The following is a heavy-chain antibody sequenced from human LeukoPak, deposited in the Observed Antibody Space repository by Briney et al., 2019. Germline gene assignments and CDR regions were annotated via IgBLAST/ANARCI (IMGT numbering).Heavy chain of an antibody. CDR1: GFTFSSYG. V-gene: IGHV3-21*01. D-gene: IGHD6-19*01. CDR3: ARDGVAVAGLDY. J-gene: IGHJ4*02. Sequence: GGSLRLSCAASGFTFSSYGMNWVRQAPGKGLEWVSSISSSSSYIYYADSVKGRFTISRDNAKNSLYLQMNSLRAEDTAVYYCARDGVAVAGLDYWGQGTLVTVSS. CDR2: ISSSSSYI.